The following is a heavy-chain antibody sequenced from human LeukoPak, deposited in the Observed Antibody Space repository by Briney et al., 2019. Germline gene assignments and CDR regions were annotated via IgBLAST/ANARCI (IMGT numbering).Heavy chain of an antibody. Sequence: GGSLRLSCAASGFTFSSYAMSWVRQAPGKGLEWVSAISGSGGSTYYADSVKGRFTISRDNSKNTLYLQTNSLRAEDTAVYYCAKGAAAGPYYYYGMDVWGQGTTVTVSS. CDR3: AKGAAAGPYYYYGMDV. CDR1: GFTFSSYA. V-gene: IGHV3-23*01. CDR2: ISGSGGST. D-gene: IGHD6-13*01. J-gene: IGHJ6*02.